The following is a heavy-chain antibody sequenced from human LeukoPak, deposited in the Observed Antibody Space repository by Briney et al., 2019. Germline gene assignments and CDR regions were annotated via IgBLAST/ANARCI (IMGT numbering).Heavy chain of an antibody. CDR2: IYYSGST. J-gene: IGHJ4*02. D-gene: IGHD6-19*01. V-gene: IGHV4-59*01. Sequence: SETLSLTCTVSSGSISTYYWTWIRQPPGKGLEWIGYIYYSGSTNYNPSLKSRVTISIDTSKNQFSLKLSPVTAADTAVYYCAKYSSGWLIDSWGQGTLVTVSS. CDR1: SGSISTYY. CDR3: AKYSSGWLIDS.